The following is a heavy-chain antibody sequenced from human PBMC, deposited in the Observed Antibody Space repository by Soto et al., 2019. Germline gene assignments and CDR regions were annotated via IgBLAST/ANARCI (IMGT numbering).Heavy chain of an antibody. J-gene: IGHJ6*02. CDR3: ARGETAMVTGDYYYYGMDV. V-gene: IGHV1-18*04. Sequence: ASVKVSCKASGYTFTSYGISWVRQAPGQGLEWMGWISAYNGNTNYAQKLQGRVTMTTDTSTSTAYMELRSLRSDDTAVYYCARGETAMVTGDYYYYGMDVWGPGXTVTVYS. CDR2: ISAYNGNT. CDR1: GYTFTSYG. D-gene: IGHD5-18*01.